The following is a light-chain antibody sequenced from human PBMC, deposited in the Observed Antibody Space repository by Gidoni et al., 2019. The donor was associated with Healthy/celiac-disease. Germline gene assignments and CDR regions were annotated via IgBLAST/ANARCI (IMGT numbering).Light chain of an antibody. CDR3: QQRSNWPRT. CDR2: DAS. CDR1: QSVSSY. V-gene: IGKV3-11*01. J-gene: IGKJ1*01. Sequence: EIVLTQSPATLSLSPGERATLSCRASQSVSSYLAWYQQKPGQAPRLLIYDASNRATGIPARFSGSGSVTDFTLTISSREPEDFAVYYCQQRSNWPRTFGQXTKVEIK.